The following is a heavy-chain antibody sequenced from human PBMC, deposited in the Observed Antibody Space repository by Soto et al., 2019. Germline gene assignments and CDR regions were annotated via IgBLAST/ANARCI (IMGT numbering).Heavy chain of an antibody. V-gene: IGHV3-7*01. Sequence: GGSLRLSCAASGFTFSSYWMSWVRQAPGKGLEWVANIKQDGSEKYYVDSVKGRFTISRDNAKNSLYLQMNSLRAEDTAVYYCAREGRVVPAASFDYWGQGTLVTVSS. CDR3: AREGRVVPAASFDY. J-gene: IGHJ4*02. D-gene: IGHD2-2*01. CDR2: IKQDGSEK. CDR1: GFTFSSYW.